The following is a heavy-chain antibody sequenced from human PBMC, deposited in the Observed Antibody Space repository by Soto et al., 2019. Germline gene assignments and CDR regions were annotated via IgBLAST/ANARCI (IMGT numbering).Heavy chain of an antibody. Sequence: SVRVCCQASGGTISISAISWVRQAPGPGLEWMGGIIPIFGTANYAKRFQGRVTITADESTSTAYMELSSLRSGDTAVYYCARDHQGSSRYSGYAFPDYWGQGTLVTVSS. D-gene: IGHD5-12*01. J-gene: IGHJ4*02. V-gene: IGHV1-69*13. CDR1: GGTISISA. CDR3: ARDHQGSSRYSGYAFPDY. CDR2: IIPIFGTA.